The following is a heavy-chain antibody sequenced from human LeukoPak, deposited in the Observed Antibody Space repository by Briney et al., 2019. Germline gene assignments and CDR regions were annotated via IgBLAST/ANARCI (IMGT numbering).Heavy chain of an antibody. J-gene: IGHJ4*02. Sequence: SETLSLTCGVSGGSISTTNWWTWVRQPPGEGLEWIGEVHLSGRTHYNPSLVSRVTMSVDMSENHISLRLTSVTAADTAVYYCAREGGPYRPLDYSGQGTLVTVSS. V-gene: IGHV4-4*02. CDR1: GGSISTTNW. CDR2: VHLSGRT. CDR3: AREGGPYRPLDY.